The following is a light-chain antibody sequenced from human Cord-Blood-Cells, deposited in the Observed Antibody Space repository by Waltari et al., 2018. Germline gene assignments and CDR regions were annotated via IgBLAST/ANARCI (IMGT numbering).Light chain of an antibody. V-gene: IGLV2-14*01. CDR2: EAS. Sequence: HSALTPPASVSGPPGQPLTISCPGTSIAVGGYNYVSWYQQHPGKAPKLMIYEASRRPSGVCNRFSGSKSGNTASLTISGLQAEDEADYYCSSYTSSSTYVFGTGTKVTVL. CDR3: SSYTSSSTYV. J-gene: IGLJ1*01. CDR1: SIAVGGYNY.